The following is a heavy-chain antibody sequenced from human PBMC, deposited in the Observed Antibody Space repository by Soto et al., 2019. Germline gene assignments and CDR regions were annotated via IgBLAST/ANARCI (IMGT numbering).Heavy chain of an antibody. CDR2: IDSSGEK. CDR1: GLSITDSEMG. Sequence: QVTLEESGPVLVKPTETLTLRCTVSGLSITDSEMGVSWIRQPPGQPLEWLAHIDSSGEKSYRTFLKNRLAISKDTSKSQIVLTMTNMDPADTATYYCARRHLAVAVSPWFDPWGQGIPVTVSS. V-gene: IGHV2-26*01. CDR3: ARRHLAVAVSPWFDP. J-gene: IGHJ5*02. D-gene: IGHD6-19*01.